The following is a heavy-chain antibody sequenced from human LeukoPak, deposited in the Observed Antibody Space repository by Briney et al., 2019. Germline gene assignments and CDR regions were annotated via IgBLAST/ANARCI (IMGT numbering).Heavy chain of an antibody. Sequence: PSETLSLTCTVSGGSISSYYWSWIRQPPGKGLEWIGYIYYSGSTNYNPSLKSRVTISVDTSKNQFSLKLSSVTAADTAVYYCARGLAAAANLFDYWGQGTLVTVSS. D-gene: IGHD6-25*01. CDR2: IYYSGST. J-gene: IGHJ4*02. V-gene: IGHV4-59*12. CDR1: GGSISSYY. CDR3: ARGLAAAANLFDY.